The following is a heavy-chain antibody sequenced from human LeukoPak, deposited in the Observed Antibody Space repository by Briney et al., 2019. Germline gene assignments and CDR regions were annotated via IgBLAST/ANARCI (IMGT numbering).Heavy chain of an antibody. Sequence: GRSLRLSCAASGFTFSNYGVHWVRQAPGKGLEWVALISYDGSNKYYADSVKGRFTISRDNSKNTVYLQMNSLRVEDTAVYYCARGTSGFDYWGQGTLVTVSS. CDR3: ARGTSGFDY. CDR1: GFTFSNYG. CDR2: ISYDGSNK. D-gene: IGHD2-2*01. V-gene: IGHV3-30*03. J-gene: IGHJ4*02.